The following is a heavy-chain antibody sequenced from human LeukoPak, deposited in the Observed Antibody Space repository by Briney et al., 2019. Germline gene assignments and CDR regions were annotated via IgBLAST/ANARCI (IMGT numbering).Heavy chain of an antibody. Sequence: PGGSLRLSCAASGFSISSNWMHWVRQAPGKGLVWVSRINSDGSSTNYADSVKGRFTISRDNAKNTLNLQMNSLRAEDTALYYCVRSGGAGPDYWGQGTLVTVSS. CDR3: VRSGGAGPDY. CDR1: GFSISSNW. J-gene: IGHJ4*02. CDR2: INSDGSST. V-gene: IGHV3-74*01. D-gene: IGHD3-16*01.